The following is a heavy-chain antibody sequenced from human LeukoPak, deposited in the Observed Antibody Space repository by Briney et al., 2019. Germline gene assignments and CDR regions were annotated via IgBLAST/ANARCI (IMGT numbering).Heavy chain of an antibody. Sequence: GGSLRLSCAASGFTVSCNYMSWVRQAPGKGLEWVSVIYSGGSTYYADSVKGRFTISRDNSKNTLYLQMNSLRAEDTAVYYCARAPGIAVAGYFDYWGQGTLVTVSS. D-gene: IGHD6-19*01. J-gene: IGHJ4*02. CDR1: GFTVSCNY. CDR3: ARAPGIAVAGYFDY. CDR2: IYSGGST. V-gene: IGHV3-66*01.